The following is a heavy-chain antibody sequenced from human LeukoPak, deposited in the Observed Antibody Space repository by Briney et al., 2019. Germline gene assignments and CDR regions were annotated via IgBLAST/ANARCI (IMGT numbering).Heavy chain of an antibody. D-gene: IGHD6-6*01. V-gene: IGHV1-46*01. J-gene: IGHJ4*02. CDR3: ARGGYSSSSPYY. CDR1: GGTFSSYA. CDR2: INPSGGST. Sequence: ASVKVSCKASGGTFSSYAISWVRQAPGQGLEWMGIINPSGGSTSYAQKFQGRVTMTRDTSTSTVYMELSSLRSEDTAVYYCARGGYSSSSPYYWGQGTLVTVSS.